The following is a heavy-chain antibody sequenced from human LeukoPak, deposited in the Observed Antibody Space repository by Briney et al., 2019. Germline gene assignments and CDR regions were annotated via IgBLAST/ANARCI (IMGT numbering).Heavy chain of an antibody. V-gene: IGHV3-21*01. CDR2: ISSSSSYI. D-gene: IGHD1-26*01. CDR3: ARPAGWELLTGAFDH. Sequence: GGSLRLSCAASGFTFSSYSMNWVRQAPGKGLEWVSSISSSSSYIYYADSVKGRFTISRDNAKNSLYLQMNSLRAEDTAVYYCARPAGWELLTGAFDHWGQGTLVTVSS. CDR1: GFTFSSYS. J-gene: IGHJ4*02.